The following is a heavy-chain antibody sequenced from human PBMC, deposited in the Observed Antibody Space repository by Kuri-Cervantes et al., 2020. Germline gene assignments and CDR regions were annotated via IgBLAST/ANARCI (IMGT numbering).Heavy chain of an antibody. CDR1: GGSISSYY. Sequence: GSLRLSCTVSGGSISSYYWSWIRQPPGKGLEWIGYIYYSGSTNYNPSLKSRVTISVDTSKNQFSLKLSSVTAADTAVYYCAFSNYEPRFQYWGQGTLVTVSS. V-gene: IGHV4-59*12. CDR2: IYYSGST. D-gene: IGHD3-3*01. CDR3: AFSNYEPRFQY. J-gene: IGHJ1*01.